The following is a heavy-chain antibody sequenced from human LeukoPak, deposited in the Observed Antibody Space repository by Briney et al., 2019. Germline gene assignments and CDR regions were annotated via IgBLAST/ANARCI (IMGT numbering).Heavy chain of an antibody. CDR3: ARMSSSRSYYYYYYMDA. V-gene: IGHV3-33*08. D-gene: IGHD6-13*01. CDR2: IWYDGSNK. Sequence: GGSLRLSCTASGFTFASCAMSWVRQAPGKGLEWVAVIWYDGSNKYYADSVKGRFTISRDNSKNTLYLQMNSLRAEDTAVYYCARMSSSRSYYYYYYMDAWGKGTTVTVSS. CDR1: GFTFASCA. J-gene: IGHJ6*03.